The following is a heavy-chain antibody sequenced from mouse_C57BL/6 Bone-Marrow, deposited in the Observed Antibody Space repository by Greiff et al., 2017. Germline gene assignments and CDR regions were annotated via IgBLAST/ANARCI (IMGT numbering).Heavy chain of an antibody. CDR2: IDPSDSET. V-gene: IGHV1-52*01. Sequence: VQLQQPGAELVRPGSSVKLSCKASGYTFTSYWMHWVKQRPIQGLEWIGNIDPSDSETHYNQKFKDKATLTVDKSSSTAYMQLSSLTSEDSAVYYCARDYYGSRGYFDVWGTGTTVTVSS. D-gene: IGHD1-1*01. J-gene: IGHJ1*03. CDR1: GYTFTSYW. CDR3: ARDYYGSRGYFDV.